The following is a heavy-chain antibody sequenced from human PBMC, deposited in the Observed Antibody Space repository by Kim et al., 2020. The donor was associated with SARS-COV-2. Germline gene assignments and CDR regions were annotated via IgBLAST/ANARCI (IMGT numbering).Heavy chain of an antibody. CDR3: AKVTWYHYYGSDYSDYHM. CDR1: GFTFNKYD. CDR2: LTISGDRT. J-gene: IGHJ3*02. V-gene: IGHV3-23*01. Sequence: GGSLRLSCAASGFTFNKYDLSWVRRAPGKGLEWVSGLTISGDRTFYADSVKGRFTISRDNSKNTLYLQMNSLRVEDTAVYFCAKVTWYHYYGSDYSDYHMWGQATMVTVSS. D-gene: IGHD3-22*01.